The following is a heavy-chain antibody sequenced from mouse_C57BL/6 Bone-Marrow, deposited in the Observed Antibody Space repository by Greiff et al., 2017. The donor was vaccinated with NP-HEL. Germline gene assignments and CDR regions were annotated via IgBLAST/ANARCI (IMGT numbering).Heavy chain of an antibody. V-gene: IGHV5-16*01. Sequence: EVQRVESEGGLVQPGSSMKLSCTASGFTFSDYYMAWVRQVPEKGLEWVANINYDGSSTYYLDSLKSRFIISRDNAKNILYLQMSSLKSEDTATYYCARDGVPVFDYWGQGTTLTVSS. CDR2: INYDGSST. CDR3: ARDGVPVFDY. J-gene: IGHJ2*01. CDR1: GFTFSDYY.